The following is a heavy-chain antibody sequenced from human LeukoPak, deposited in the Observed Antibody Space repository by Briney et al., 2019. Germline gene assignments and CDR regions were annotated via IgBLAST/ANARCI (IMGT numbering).Heavy chain of an antibody. D-gene: IGHD3-22*01. J-gene: IGHJ4*02. Sequence: GGSLRLSCAASGFTFSSYWMSWVRQAPGKGLEWVANIKQDGSEKYYVDSVKGRFTISRDNAKNSLYLQMNSLRAEDAAVYYCARGPTMIVVGLEYYFDYWGQGTLVTLSS. CDR3: ARGPTMIVVGLEYYFDY. CDR2: IKQDGSEK. CDR1: GFTFSSYW. V-gene: IGHV3-7*01.